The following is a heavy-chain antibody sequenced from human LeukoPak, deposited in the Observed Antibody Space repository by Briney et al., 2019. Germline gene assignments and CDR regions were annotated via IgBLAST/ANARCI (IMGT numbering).Heavy chain of an antibody. CDR1: GFTFSSYG. Sequence: GGSLRLSCAASGFTFSSYGMHWVRQAPGKGLEWVAVISYDGSNKYYADSVKGRFTISRDNSKNTVYLQMSSLRAEDTAVYYCAKDRVTLKVIAPPDGFDVWGQGTVVTVSS. D-gene: IGHD2-21*02. V-gene: IGHV3-30*18. J-gene: IGHJ3*01. CDR3: AKDRVTLKVIAPPDGFDV. CDR2: ISYDGSNK.